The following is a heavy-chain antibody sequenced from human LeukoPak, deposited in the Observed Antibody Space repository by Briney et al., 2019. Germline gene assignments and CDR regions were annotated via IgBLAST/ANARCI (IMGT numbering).Heavy chain of an antibody. D-gene: IGHD3-22*01. CDR1: GGTFSSYA. CDR3: ATTFYDSSGYYLSYFDY. V-gene: IGHV1-69*05. CDR2: IIPIFGTA. J-gene: IGHJ4*02. Sequence: SVKVSSQASGGTFSSYAISWVRQAPGQGLEWMGGIIPIFGTANYAQKFQGRVTITTDESTSTAYMELSSLRSEDTAVYYCATTFYDSSGYYLSYFDYWGRGTLVTVSS.